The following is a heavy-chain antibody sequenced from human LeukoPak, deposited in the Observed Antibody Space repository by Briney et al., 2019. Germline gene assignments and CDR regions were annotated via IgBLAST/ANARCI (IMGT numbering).Heavy chain of an antibody. D-gene: IGHD2-15*01. J-gene: IGHJ6*03. V-gene: IGHV3-23*01. CDR3: ARGGLLTPSYYYYYMDV. Sequence: GGSLRLSCAASGFTFSSYAMSWVRQAPGKGLEWVSTISGSGGRTYYADSVKGRFTISRDNSKNTLYLQMNSLRAEDTAVCYCARGGLLTPSYYYYYMDVWGKGTTVTVSS. CDR1: GFTFSSYA. CDR2: ISGSGGRT.